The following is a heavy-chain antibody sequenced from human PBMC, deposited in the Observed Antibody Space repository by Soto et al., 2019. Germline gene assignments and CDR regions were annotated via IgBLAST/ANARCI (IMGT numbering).Heavy chain of an antibody. CDR1: GFTFSSYG. V-gene: IGHV3-30*03. CDR3: VRATYFSDSSGYTRCFDH. Sequence: GGSLRLSCAASGFTFSSYGMFWVRQAPGRGLEWVAFISYDGSNKCSDSVKGRFTISRDNSKNTLYLQMNSLRTEDTAVYYCVRATYFSDSSGYTRCFDHWGQGTLVTVSS. D-gene: IGHD3-22*01. J-gene: IGHJ5*02. CDR2: ISYDGSN.